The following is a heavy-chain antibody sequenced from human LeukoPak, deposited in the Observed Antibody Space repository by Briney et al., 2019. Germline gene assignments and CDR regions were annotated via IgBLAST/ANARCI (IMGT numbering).Heavy chain of an antibody. D-gene: IGHD6-19*01. J-gene: IGHJ4*02. CDR3: AREIPSGWEDYFDY. CDR1: GFTFSSYS. V-gene: IGHV3-7*01. Sequence: PGGSLRLSCAASGFTFSSYSMNWVRQAPGKGLEWVANIKQDGSEKYYVDSVKGRFTISRDNAKNSLYLQMNSLRAEDTAVYYCAREIPSGWEDYFDYWGQGTLVTVSS. CDR2: IKQDGSEK.